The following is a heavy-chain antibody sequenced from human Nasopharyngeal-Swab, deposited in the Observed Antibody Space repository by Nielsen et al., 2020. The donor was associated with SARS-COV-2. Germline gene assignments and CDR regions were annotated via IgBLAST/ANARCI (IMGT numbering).Heavy chain of an antibody. V-gene: IGHV3-53*01. CDR2: IYSGGST. CDR1: GFTVSSNY. CDR3: AGSSSWYTTRHDY. Sequence: GSLRLSCAASGFTVSSNYMSWVRQAPGKGLEWVSVIYSGGSTYYADSVKGRFTISRDNFKNTLYLQMNSLRAEDTAVYYCAGSSSWYTTRHDYWGQGTLVTVSS. D-gene: IGHD6-13*01. J-gene: IGHJ4*02.